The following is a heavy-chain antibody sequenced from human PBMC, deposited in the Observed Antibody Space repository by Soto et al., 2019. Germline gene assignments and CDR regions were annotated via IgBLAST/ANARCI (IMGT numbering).Heavy chain of an antibody. CDR3: ARGLGTHKYYYGMDV. Sequence: PSETLSLTCAVYGGSFSGYYWSWIRQPPGKGLEWIGETNHSGSTNYNPSLKSRVTISVDTSKNQFSLKLSSVTAADTAVYYCARGLGTHKYYYGMDVWGQGTTVTVSS. CDR1: GGSFSGYY. J-gene: IGHJ6*02. CDR2: TNHSGST. D-gene: IGHD1-1*01. V-gene: IGHV4-34*01.